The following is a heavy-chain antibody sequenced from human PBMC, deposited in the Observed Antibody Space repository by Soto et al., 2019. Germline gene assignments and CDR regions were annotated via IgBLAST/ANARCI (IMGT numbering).Heavy chain of an antibody. D-gene: IGHD3-3*01. CDR1: GFSFSSYA. V-gene: IGHV3-23*01. J-gene: IGHJ4*02. Sequence: EVQLLESGGGLVQPGGSLRLSCAASGFSFSSYAMTWVRQAPGKGLEWVSVISGSGGGTYYTDSVKGRFTISRDNSKNTRYLQMNSLRGEDTAVYYCAKDIDYWSGSTSHFDYWGQGTLVTVSS. CDR3: AKDIDYWSGSTSHFDY. CDR2: ISGSGGGT.